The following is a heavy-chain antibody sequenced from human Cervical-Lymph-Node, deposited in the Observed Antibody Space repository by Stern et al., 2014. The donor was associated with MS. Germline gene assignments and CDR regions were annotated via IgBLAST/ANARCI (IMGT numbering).Heavy chain of an antibody. CDR3: ARDNFEYSTESFDY. Sequence: VQLVESGGGLVKHGGALRLSCAASGFTFSRYSMNWVRQAPGKGMEWVSSISSSSSYIYYADSVKGRFTISRDNAKNSLYLQMNSLRAEDTAVYYCARDNFEYSTESFDYWGQGTLVPLSS. V-gene: IGHV3-21*01. CDR1: GFTFSRYS. D-gene: IGHD6-6*01. CDR2: ISSSSSYI. J-gene: IGHJ4*02.